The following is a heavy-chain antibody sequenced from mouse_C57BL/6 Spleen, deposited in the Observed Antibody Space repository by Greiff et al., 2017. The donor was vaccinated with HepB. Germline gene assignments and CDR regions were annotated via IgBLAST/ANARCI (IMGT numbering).Heavy chain of an antibody. Sequence: VQLKESGPGLVKPSQSLSLTCSVTGYSITSGYYWNWIRQFPGNKLEWMGYISYDGSNNYNPSLKNRISITRDTSKNQFFLKLNSVTTEDTATYYCARDQNYGSSWDYAMDYWGQGTSVTVSS. V-gene: IGHV3-6*01. CDR3: ARDQNYGSSWDYAMDY. CDR2: ISYDGSN. CDR1: GYSITSGYY. J-gene: IGHJ4*01. D-gene: IGHD1-1*01.